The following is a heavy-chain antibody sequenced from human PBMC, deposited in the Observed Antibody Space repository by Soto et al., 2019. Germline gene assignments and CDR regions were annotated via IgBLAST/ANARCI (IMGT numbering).Heavy chain of an antibody. J-gene: IGHJ3*02. CDR2: IYYSGST. V-gene: IGHV4-31*03. D-gene: IGHD1-26*01. Sequence: SETLSLTCTVSGGSISSGGYYWSWIRQHPGKGLEWIGYIYYSGSTYYNPSLKSRVTISVDTSKNQFSLKLSSVTAADTAVYYCARELAGAKLDAFDIWGQGTMVTVSS. CDR3: ARELAGAKLDAFDI. CDR1: GGSISSGGYY.